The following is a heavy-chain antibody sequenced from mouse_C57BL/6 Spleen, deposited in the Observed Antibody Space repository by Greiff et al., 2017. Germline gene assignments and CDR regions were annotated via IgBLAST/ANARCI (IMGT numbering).Heavy chain of an antibody. CDR3: ARGYGNFFDY. V-gene: IGHV5-17*01. J-gene: IGHJ2*01. CDR1: GFTFSDSG. CDR2: ISSGSSTI. Sequence: EVHLVESGGGLVKPGGSLTLSCAASGFTFSDSGMHWVRQAPEKGLEWVAYISSGSSTIYYADTVKGRFTISRDNAKNTLFLQMTSLRSEDTAMYYCARGYGNFFDYWGQGTTLTVSS. D-gene: IGHD2-10*02.